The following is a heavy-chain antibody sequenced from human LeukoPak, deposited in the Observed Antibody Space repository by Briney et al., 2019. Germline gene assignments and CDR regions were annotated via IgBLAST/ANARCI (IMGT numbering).Heavy chain of an antibody. CDR2: INPNSGGT. J-gene: IGHJ5*02. D-gene: IGHD2-21*02. CDR1: GYTFTGYY. V-gene: IGHV1-2*02. CDR3: ARVLFPIGYCGGDCYPGDWFDP. Sequence: ASVKVSCKASGYTFTGYYMHWVRQPPGQGLEWMGWINPNSGGTNYAQKFQGRVTMTRDTSISTAYMELSRLRSDDTAVYYCARVLFPIGYCGGDCYPGDWFDPWGQGTLVTVSS.